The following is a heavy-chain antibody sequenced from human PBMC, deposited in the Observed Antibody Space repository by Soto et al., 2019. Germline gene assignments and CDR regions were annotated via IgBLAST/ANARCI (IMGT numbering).Heavy chain of an antibody. CDR1: GSTFSSYA. J-gene: IGHJ6*02. CDR2: ISYDGSNK. V-gene: IGHV3-30-3*01. Sequence: PGGSLRLSCAASGSTFSSYAMHWVRQAPGKGLEWVAVISYDGSNKYYADSVKGRFTISRDNSKNTLYLQMNSLRAEDTAVYYCARDRPTYDFWSGYYRYYYYGMDVWGQGTTVTVSS. CDR3: ARDRPTYDFWSGYYRYYYYGMDV. D-gene: IGHD3-3*01.